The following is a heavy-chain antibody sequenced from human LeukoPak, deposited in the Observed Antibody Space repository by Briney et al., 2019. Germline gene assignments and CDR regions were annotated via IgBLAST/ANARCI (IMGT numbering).Heavy chain of an antibody. J-gene: IGHJ4*02. V-gene: IGHV3-21*01. CDR2: ISSSSSYI. D-gene: IGHD3-9*01. CDR1: GFIFSTYS. Sequence: GGSLRLSCTASGFIFSTYSMNWVRQAPGKGLEWVSSISSSSSYIYYADSVKGRFTVSRDNAKNSLYLQMNSLRAEDTAVYYCARDQPNYDILTGYYPFDYWGQGTLVTVSS. CDR3: ARDQPNYDILTGYYPFDY.